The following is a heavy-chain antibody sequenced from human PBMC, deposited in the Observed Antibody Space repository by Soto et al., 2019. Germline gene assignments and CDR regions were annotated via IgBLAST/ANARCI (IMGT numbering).Heavy chain of an antibody. Sequence: QVQLVESGGGVVQPGRSLRLSCAASGFTFSSYGMHWVRQAPGKGLEWVAVIWYDGSNKYYADSVKGRFTISRDNSKNTLYLQMNSLRAEDTAVYYCARGTVAANWYFDLRGRGTLVTVSS. CDR1: GFTFSSYG. D-gene: IGHD6-19*01. CDR2: IWYDGSNK. CDR3: ARGTVAANWYFDL. J-gene: IGHJ2*01. V-gene: IGHV3-33*01.